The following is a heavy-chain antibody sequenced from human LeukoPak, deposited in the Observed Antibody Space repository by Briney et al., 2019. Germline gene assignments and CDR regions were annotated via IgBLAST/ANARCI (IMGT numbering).Heavy chain of an antibody. V-gene: IGHV3-74*01. Sequence: GGSLRLSCAASGFTFRTYWVHWVRQAPGEGLVWVSRISTDAGSTTGYADSVKGRFTISRDNAKNTLYLQMNSLRAEDTAVYYCARDLSSGSYRFFDYWGQGTLVTVAS. CDR2: ISTDAGSTT. CDR3: ARDLSSGSYRFFDY. D-gene: IGHD1-26*01. CDR1: GFTFRTYW. J-gene: IGHJ4*02.